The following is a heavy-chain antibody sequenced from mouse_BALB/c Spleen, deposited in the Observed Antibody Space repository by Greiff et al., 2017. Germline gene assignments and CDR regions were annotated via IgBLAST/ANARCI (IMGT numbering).Heavy chain of an antibody. CDR2: ISYDGSN. CDR1: GYSITSGYY. D-gene: IGHD1-2*01. CDR3: ARGALSYYFDY. Sequence: ESGPGLVKPSQSLSLTCSVTGYSITSGYYWNWIRQFPGNKLEWMGYISYDGSNNYNPSLKNRISITRDTSKNQFFLKLNSVTTEDTATYYCARGALSYYFDYWGQGTTLTVSS. V-gene: IGHV3-6*02. J-gene: IGHJ2*01.